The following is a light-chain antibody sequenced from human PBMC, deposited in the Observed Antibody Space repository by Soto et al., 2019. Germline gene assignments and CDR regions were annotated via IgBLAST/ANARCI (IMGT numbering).Light chain of an antibody. Sequence: DLQLTQSPSFLSASVGDRVTLTCRASQGISSYLAWYQQKPGKAPKLLIYAASTLQSGVPSRFSGSGSGTEFTITISGLQREDFVTYYCQQLNSYPLTFGPGTKVDIK. CDR2: AAS. CDR3: QQLNSYPLT. V-gene: IGKV1-9*01. CDR1: QGISSY. J-gene: IGKJ3*01.